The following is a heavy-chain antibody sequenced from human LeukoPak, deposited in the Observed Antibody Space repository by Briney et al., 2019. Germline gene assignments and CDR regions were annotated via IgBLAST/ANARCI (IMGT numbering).Heavy chain of an antibody. V-gene: IGHV1-58*01. CDR2: IVVGSGDT. CDR3: AAKSSEEIIGYPALDY. Sequence: ASVKVSCKASGVTYTSSAVQWVRQARGQPPEWIGWIVVGSGDTNYAQKFHERVTITRDMSTITTYMELSSLRSDDTAVYYCAAKSSEEIIGYPALDYWGQGTLVTVSS. CDR1: GVTYTSSA. J-gene: IGHJ4*02. D-gene: IGHD5-18*01.